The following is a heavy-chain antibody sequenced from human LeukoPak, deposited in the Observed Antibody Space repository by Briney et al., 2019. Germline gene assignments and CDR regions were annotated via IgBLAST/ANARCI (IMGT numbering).Heavy chain of an antibody. V-gene: IGHV1-69*13. Sequence: PRASVKVSCKASGGTFSSYAISWVRQAPGQGLEWMGGIIPIFGTANYAQKFQGRVTITADESTSTAYMELSSLRSEDTAVYYCARLVVPAAINHYYYMDVWGKGTTVTVSS. D-gene: IGHD2-2*01. CDR1: GGTFSSYA. CDR2: IIPIFGTA. CDR3: ARLVVPAAINHYYYMDV. J-gene: IGHJ6*03.